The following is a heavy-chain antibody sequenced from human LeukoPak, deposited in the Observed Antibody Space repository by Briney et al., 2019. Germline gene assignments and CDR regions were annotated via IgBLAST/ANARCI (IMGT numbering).Heavy chain of an antibody. V-gene: IGHV1-2*02. Sequence: ASVNVSCKASGYTFTGYYMHWVRQAPGQGLEWMGGINPNSGGTNYAQKFQGRVTMTRDRSISTAYMELSRLTSDDTAVYYCARASFWESPINWFAPWGQGTLVTVSS. CDR3: ARASFWESPINWFAP. J-gene: IGHJ5*02. CDR1: GYTFTGYY. CDR2: INPNSGGT. D-gene: IGHD3-16*01.